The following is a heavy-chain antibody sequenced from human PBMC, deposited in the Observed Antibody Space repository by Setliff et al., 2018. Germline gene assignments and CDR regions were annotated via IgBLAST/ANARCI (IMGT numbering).Heavy chain of an antibody. D-gene: IGHD3-10*01. CDR3: ARHKVIKKEFIRLTWFDP. CDR1: GGSINNYY. J-gene: IGHJ5*02. V-gene: IGHV4-59*08. CDR2: IYTSGGT. Sequence: SETLSLTCTVSGGSINNYYWSWIRQSPGKGLEWIGYIYTSGGTHYNPSLKSRVTISVDTSKNQFSLKLTSVTAADTAVYYCARHKVIKKEFIRLTWFDPWGQGTPVTVSS.